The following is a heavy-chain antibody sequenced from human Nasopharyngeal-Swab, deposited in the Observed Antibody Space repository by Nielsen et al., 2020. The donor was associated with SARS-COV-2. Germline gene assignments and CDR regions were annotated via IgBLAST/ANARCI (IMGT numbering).Heavy chain of an antibody. V-gene: IGHV3-23*01. CDR1: GFTFSSYA. D-gene: IGHD2-2*01. CDR2: ISGSGGST. Sequence: GGSLRLSCAASGFTFSSYAMSWVRKAPGKGLEWVSAISGSGGSTYYADSVKGRFTISSDNSKNTLYLQMNSLRAEDTAVYYCAKRYCSSTSCYGAPYFDLWGRGTLVTVSS. J-gene: IGHJ2*01. CDR3: AKRYCSSTSCYGAPYFDL.